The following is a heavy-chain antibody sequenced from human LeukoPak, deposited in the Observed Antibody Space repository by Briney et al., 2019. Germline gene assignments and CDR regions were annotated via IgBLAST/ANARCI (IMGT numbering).Heavy chain of an antibody. Sequence: GESLKISCNGSGYSFTSCWIGWVRQMPGKGLEWMGIIYPGDSDTRYSPSFQGQVTISADKSISTAYQQWSSLKASDTAMYYCARRATIHLVDAFDIWGQGTMVTVSS. CDR3: ARRATIHLVDAFDI. CDR2: IYPGDSDT. CDR1: GYSFTSCW. J-gene: IGHJ3*02. V-gene: IGHV5-51*01. D-gene: IGHD5-12*01.